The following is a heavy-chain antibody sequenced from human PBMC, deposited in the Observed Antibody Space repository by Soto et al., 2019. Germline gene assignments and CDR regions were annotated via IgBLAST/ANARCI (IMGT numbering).Heavy chain of an antibody. V-gene: IGHV4-34*01. CDR1: GESFIGYY. Sequence: QVHLQQWGAGLLKPSETLSLTCAVYGESFIGYYWSWIRQSQEKGLEWIGEINHGGSTNYNPYLKSRVNISIDTSKNQFSLKLTSVTAADTSVYYCARTYIVTTNWFDPWGQGTLVTVSS. D-gene: IGHD5-12*01. CDR2: INHGGST. J-gene: IGHJ5*02. CDR3: ARTYIVTTNWFDP.